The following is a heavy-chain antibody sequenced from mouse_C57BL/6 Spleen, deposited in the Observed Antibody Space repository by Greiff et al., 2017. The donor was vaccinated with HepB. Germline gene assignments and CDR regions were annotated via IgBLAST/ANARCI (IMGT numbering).Heavy chain of an antibody. Sequence: EVQLVESGGDLVKPGGSLKLSCAASGFTFSSYGMYWVRQTPDKRLEWVATISSGGSYTYYTDSVKGRFTISRDNAKNTLYLQMSSLKSEDTAMYYCASYYDYDEAYWGQGTLVTVSA. CDR3: ASYYDYDEAY. CDR1: GFTFSSYG. CDR2: ISSGGSYT. D-gene: IGHD2-4*01. V-gene: IGHV5-6*01. J-gene: IGHJ3*01.